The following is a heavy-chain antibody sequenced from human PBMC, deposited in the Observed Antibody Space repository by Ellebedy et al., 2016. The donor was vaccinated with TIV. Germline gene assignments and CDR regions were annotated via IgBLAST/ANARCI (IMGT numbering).Heavy chain of an antibody. J-gene: IGHJ4*02. D-gene: IGHD3-16*01. CDR2: IETCGNT. CDR1: GFTVRSNS. CDR3: ARDYASG. Sequence: PGGSLRLSCAASGFTVRSNSMSWVRQAPGKGLEWVSVIETCGNTYYADSVKGRFTISRDNSKDTLYLQMNSLRAEDTAMYYCARDYASGWGQGTLVTVSS. V-gene: IGHV3-53*01.